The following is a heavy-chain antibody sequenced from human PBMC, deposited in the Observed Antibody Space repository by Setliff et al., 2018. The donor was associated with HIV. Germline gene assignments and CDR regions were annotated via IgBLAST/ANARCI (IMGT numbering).Heavy chain of an antibody. V-gene: IGHV3-30*19. J-gene: IGHJ4*02. CDR3: ARETRVYAMGAAGNFDY. Sequence: GGSLRLSCAASGFTFSSFGMHWVRQAPGKGLEWVAVISYDGSNKYYADSVKGRFTISRDNSKNTLYVQMNSLRAEDTAVYYCARETRVYAMGAAGNFDYWGQGTLVTVSS. CDR2: ISYDGSNK. CDR1: GFTFSSFG. D-gene: IGHD2-8*01.